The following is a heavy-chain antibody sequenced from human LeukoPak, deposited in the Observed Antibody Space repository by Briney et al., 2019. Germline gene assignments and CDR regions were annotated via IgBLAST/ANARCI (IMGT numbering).Heavy chain of an antibody. V-gene: IGHV3-33*01. Sequence: GRSLRLSCAASGFTFSSYAMHWVRQAPGKGLEWVAIIWYDASKKYYADSVKGRFTISRDNSKNTLYLQMDSLRAEDTAVYYCARGRIPGYYFGYWGQGTLVTVSS. CDR3: ARGRIPGYYFGY. D-gene: IGHD2-15*01. J-gene: IGHJ4*02. CDR1: GFTFSSYA. CDR2: IWYDASKK.